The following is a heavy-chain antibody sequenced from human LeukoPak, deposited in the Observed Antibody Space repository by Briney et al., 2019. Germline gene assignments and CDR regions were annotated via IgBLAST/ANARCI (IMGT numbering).Heavy chain of an antibody. CDR2: IRYDGSNK. CDR3: AKSQYCSSTSCSADY. J-gene: IGHJ4*02. V-gene: IGHV3-30*02. Sequence: GGSLRLSCAASGFTYSSYGMHWVRQAPGKGLEWVAFIRYDGSNKYYADSVKGRFTISRDNSKNTLYLQMNSLRAEDTAVYYCAKSQYCSSTSCSADYWGQGTLVTVSS. D-gene: IGHD2-2*01. CDR1: GFTYSSYG.